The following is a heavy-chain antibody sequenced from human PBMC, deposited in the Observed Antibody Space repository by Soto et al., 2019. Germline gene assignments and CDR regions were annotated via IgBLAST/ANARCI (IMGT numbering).Heavy chain of an antibody. J-gene: IGHJ4*02. D-gene: IGHD6-6*01. Sequence: GGSLRLSCAASRFTFSSYAMTWARQAPGKGLEWVSSITGSGGSTKYADSVKGRFTISRDNSKNTLYLQMNSLRADDTAVYYCARDAKGSSSAVYYWGQGTLVTVSS. CDR3: ARDAKGSSSAVYY. V-gene: IGHV3-23*01. CDR1: RFTFSSYA. CDR2: ITGSGGST.